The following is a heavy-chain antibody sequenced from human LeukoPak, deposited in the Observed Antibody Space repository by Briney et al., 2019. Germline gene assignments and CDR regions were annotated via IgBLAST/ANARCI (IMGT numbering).Heavy chain of an antibody. V-gene: IGHV4-39*01. D-gene: IGHD3-16*01. J-gene: IGHJ4*02. CDR3: ARQRVLYFFDY. CDR1: GGSISSSSYY. Sequence: PPETLSLTCTVSGGSISSSSYYWGWIRQPPGKGLEWIGSIYSTGSTYYNPSLKSRVTISVDTSKNQFSLKLSSVTAADTAVYYCARQRVLYFFDYWGQGTQVTVSS. CDR2: IYSTGST.